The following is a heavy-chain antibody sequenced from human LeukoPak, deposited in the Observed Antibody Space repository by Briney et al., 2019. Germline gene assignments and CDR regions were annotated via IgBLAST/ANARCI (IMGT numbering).Heavy chain of an antibody. V-gene: IGHV4-59*08. D-gene: IGHD3-22*01. CDR2: IYYSGST. CDR1: GYSISSGYY. J-gene: IGHJ5*02. Sequence: SETLSLTCTVSGYSISSGYYWSWIRQPPGKGLEWIGYIYYSGSTNYNPSLKSRVTISLDTSKNQFSLKLSSVTAADTAVYYCARHTDSSGDYDPWGQGTLVTVSS. CDR3: ARHTDSSGDYDP.